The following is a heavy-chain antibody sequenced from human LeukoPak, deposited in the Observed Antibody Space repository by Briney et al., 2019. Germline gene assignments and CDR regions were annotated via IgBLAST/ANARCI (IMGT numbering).Heavy chain of an antibody. D-gene: IGHD3-22*01. CDR2: ISTSGGSS. Sequence: NPGGSLRLSCAASGFTFSSYVMSWVRQAPGKGLEWVSGISTSGGSSSYADSVKGRFTISRDNPRNTLYMQMNSLRAEDTALYYCAIMHPYYDGSGYWVQWGQGTLVTVSS. CDR3: AIMHPYYDGSGYWVQ. V-gene: IGHV3-23*01. CDR1: GFTFSSYV. J-gene: IGHJ4*02.